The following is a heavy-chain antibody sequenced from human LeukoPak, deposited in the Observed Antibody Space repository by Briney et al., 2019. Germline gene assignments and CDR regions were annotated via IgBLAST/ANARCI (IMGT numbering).Heavy chain of an antibody. V-gene: IGHV3-30*02. J-gene: IGHJ4*02. CDR1: GFTFSSYG. CDR3: AKDYHSSSWYYFDY. CDR2: IRYDGSNK. Sequence: PGGSLRLSCAASGFTFSSYGMHWVRQAPGKGLEWVAFIRYDGSNKYYADSVKGRFTISRDNSKNTLYLQMNSLRAEDTAVYYCAKDYHSSSWYYFDYWGQGTLVTVSS. D-gene: IGHD6-13*01.